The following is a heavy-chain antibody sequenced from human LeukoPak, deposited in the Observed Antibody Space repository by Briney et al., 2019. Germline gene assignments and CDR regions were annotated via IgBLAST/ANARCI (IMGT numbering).Heavy chain of an antibody. CDR3: ARGEHGYSYGNDY. CDR1: GFSFSTYS. V-gene: IGHV3-48*01. J-gene: IGHJ4*02. Sequence: GGSLRLSCAASGFSFSTYSMTWVRQAPGKGLEWVSYISSTSSTIYYADSVKGRFTISRDNAKNSLYLQMNSLRAEDTAVYYCARGEHGYSYGNDYWGQGTLVTVSS. CDR2: ISSTSSTI. D-gene: IGHD5-18*01.